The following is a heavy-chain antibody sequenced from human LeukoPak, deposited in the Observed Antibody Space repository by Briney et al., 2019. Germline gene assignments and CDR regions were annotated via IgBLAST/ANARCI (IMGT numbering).Heavy chain of an antibody. CDR2: ISDSGGST. V-gene: IGHV3-23*01. J-gene: IGHJ5*02. CDR1: GSTFSSYA. D-gene: IGHD3-16*01. Sequence: GGSLRLSCAASGSTFSSYAMNWVRQAPGKGLEWVSAISDSGGSTYYADSVKGRFTISRDNSKNTLYLQMNSLRAEDTAVYYCAKESDYVWGSYNPWGQGTLVTVSS. CDR3: AKESDYVWGSYNP.